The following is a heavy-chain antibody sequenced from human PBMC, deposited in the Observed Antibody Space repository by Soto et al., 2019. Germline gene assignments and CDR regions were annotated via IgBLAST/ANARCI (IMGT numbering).Heavy chain of an antibody. CDR3: AKDQVSTMVRGVIITVDY. J-gene: IGHJ4*02. CDR2: ISGSGGST. V-gene: IGHV3-23*01. D-gene: IGHD3-10*01. CDR1: GFTFSSYA. Sequence: PGGSLRLSCAASGFTFSSYAMSWVRQAPGKGLEWVSAISGSGGSTYYADSVKGRFTISRDNSKNTLYLQMNSLRAEDTAVYYCAKDQVSTMVRGVIITVDYWGQGTLVTVSS.